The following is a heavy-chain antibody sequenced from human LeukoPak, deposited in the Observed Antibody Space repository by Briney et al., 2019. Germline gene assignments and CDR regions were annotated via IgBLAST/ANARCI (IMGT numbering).Heavy chain of an antibody. CDR2: IKGDGSKR. V-gene: IGHV3-7*01. J-gene: IGHJ4*02. Sequence: GGSLRLSCAASGFTFSTYWMSWVRQAPGKGLEWVADIKGDGSKRYYVDSMKGRFTITRDNAKNSLYLEMNSLRVEDTAVYYYARWAGDGSGSLDYWGQGSLVTVSS. CDR3: ARWAGDGSGSLDY. D-gene: IGHD1-26*01. CDR1: GFTFSTYW.